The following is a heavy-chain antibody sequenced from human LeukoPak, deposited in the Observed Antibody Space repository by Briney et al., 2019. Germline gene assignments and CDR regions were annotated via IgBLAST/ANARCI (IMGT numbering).Heavy chain of an antibody. D-gene: IGHD6-13*01. CDR3: ARVLSSSWGAYYYYGMDV. Sequence: GGSLRLSCAASGFTFSDYCMSWIRQAPGKGLEWVSYISSRSSYTKYADSVEGRLTISRDNAKNSLYLQMNSLRAEDTAVYYCARVLSSSWGAYYYYGMDVWGQGTTVTVSS. V-gene: IGHV3-11*06. CDR2: ISSRSSYT. J-gene: IGHJ6*02. CDR1: GFTFSDYC.